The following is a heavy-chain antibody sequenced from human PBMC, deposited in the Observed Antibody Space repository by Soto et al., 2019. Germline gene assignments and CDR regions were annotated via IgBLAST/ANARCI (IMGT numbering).Heavy chain of an antibody. Sequence: GGSLRLSCAASGFTFSSYAMHWVRQAPGKGLEWVAVISYDGSNKYYADSVKGRFTISRDNSKNTLYLQMNSLRAEDTAVYYCARGIVYLYGDWTPSFDYWGQGTLVTVSS. CDR3: ARGIVYLYGDWTPSFDY. CDR1: GFTFSSYA. V-gene: IGHV3-30-3*01. J-gene: IGHJ4*02. CDR2: ISYDGSNK. D-gene: IGHD4-17*01.